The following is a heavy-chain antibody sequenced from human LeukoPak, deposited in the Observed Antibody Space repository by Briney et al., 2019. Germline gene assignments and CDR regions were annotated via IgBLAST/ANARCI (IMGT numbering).Heavy chain of an antibody. CDR3: VRGGYRGFDYEY. J-gene: IGHJ4*02. V-gene: IGHV3-21*01. D-gene: IGHD5-12*01. CDR1: GFTFSTYS. Sequence: GGSLRLSCAASGFTFSTYSMNWLRLALGKGLEWVLSISPDSNYKYYVDSVKGRFTISRDNAKSSLYLQMNSLRAEDTAVYYCVRGGYRGFDYEYWGQGTLVTVSS. CDR2: ISPDSNYK.